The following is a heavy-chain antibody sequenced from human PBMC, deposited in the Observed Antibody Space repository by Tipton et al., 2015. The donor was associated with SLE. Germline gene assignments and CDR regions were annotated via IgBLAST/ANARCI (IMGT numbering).Heavy chain of an antibody. D-gene: IGHD6-13*01. Sequence: RSLRLSCAASGFTFDDYAMHWVRQAPGKGLEWVSGISWNSGSIGYADSVKGRFTISRDNAKNSLYLQMNSLRAEDTALYYCAKEPIAAAGQSLAFDIWGQGTMVTVSS. CDR3: AKEPIAAAGQSLAFDI. CDR2: ISWNSGSI. CDR1: GFTFDDYA. J-gene: IGHJ3*02. V-gene: IGHV3-9*01.